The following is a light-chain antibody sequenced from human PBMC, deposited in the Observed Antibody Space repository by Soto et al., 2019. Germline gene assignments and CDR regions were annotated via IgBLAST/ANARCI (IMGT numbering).Light chain of an antibody. Sequence: AIQMTQSPSSLSASVGDRVTITCRASQAIRNDLGWYQQKPGKAPNLLIFGASNLQAGVPVRFSASGSGTNFTLTISNLQPEDFASCYCLQDYTYPWTFGQGTKVDI. CDR1: QAIRND. CDR3: LQDYTYPWT. J-gene: IGKJ1*01. CDR2: GAS. V-gene: IGKV1-6*01.